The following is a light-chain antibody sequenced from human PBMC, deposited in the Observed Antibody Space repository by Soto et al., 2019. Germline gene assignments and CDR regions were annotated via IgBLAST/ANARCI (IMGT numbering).Light chain of an antibody. V-gene: IGKV3-11*01. CDR2: GAS. Sequence: FVLTHSPCTLSLSPWERATLSCRSSQTVRNNYLAWYQQKPGQAPRLLIYGASNRATGIPARFSGSGSGTDFTLTISSLEPEDFAVYYCQQRSNWPLTFGQGTRLEIK. CDR1: QTVRNNY. J-gene: IGKJ5*01. CDR3: QQRSNWPLT.